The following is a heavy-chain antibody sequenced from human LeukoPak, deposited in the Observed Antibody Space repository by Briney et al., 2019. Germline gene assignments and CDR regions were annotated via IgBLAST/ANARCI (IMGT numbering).Heavy chain of an antibody. V-gene: IGHV1-8*01. CDR3: ARGLGSYYYGSGHNWFDP. J-gene: IGHJ5*02. CDR2: MNPNSGNT. Sequence: ASVKVSCKASGYTFTSYDINWVRQATGQGLEWMGWMNPNSGNTGYAQKFQGRVTMTRNTSISTAYMELSSLRSEDTAVYYCARGLGSYYYGSGHNWFDPWGQGTLVTVPS. D-gene: IGHD3-10*01. CDR1: GYTFTSYD.